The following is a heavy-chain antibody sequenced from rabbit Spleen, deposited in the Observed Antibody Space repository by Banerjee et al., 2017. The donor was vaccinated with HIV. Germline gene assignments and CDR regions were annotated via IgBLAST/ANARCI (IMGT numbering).Heavy chain of an antibody. CDR1: GFTISSSYY. CDR2: IGAGSSGNT. CDR3: ARDTSSSFSSYGMDL. D-gene: IGHD1-1*01. Sequence: QEQLVEYGGDLVQPEGSLTLTCTASGFTISSSYYMCWVRQAPGKGLEWIACIGAGSSGNTYYASWAKGRFTISKTSSTTVTLQMTSLTAADTATYFCARDTSSSFSSYGMDLWGQGTLVTVS. V-gene: IGHV1S45*01. J-gene: IGHJ6*01.